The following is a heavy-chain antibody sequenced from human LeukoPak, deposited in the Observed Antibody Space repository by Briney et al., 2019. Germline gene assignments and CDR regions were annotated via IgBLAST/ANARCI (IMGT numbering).Heavy chain of an antibody. V-gene: IGHV4-59*01. CDR3: ARGDSGYDYGFYYYYMDV. CDR1: GGSISSYY. D-gene: IGHD5-12*01. CDR2: IYYSGST. Sequence: SETLSLTCTVSGGSISSYYWSWIRQPPGKGLEWIGYIYYSGSTNYNPSLKSRVTISVDTSKNQFSLKLSSVTAADTAAYYCARGDSGYDYGFYYYYMDVWGKGTTVTISS. J-gene: IGHJ6*03.